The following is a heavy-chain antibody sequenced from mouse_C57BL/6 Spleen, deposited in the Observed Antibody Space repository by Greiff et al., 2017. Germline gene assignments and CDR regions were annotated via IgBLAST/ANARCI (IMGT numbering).Heavy chain of an antibody. CDR1: GYAFTNYL. J-gene: IGHJ2*01. CDR3: ARSGYSNYVKYYFDY. Sequence: VQLQQSGAELVRPGTSVKVSCKASGYAFTNYLIEWVKQRPGQGLEWIGVINPGSGGNNYNEKFKGKATLTADKSSSTAYMQLSSLTSEDSAVYFCARSGYSNYVKYYFDYWGQGTTLTVSS. V-gene: IGHV1-54*01. D-gene: IGHD2-5*01. CDR2: INPGSGGN.